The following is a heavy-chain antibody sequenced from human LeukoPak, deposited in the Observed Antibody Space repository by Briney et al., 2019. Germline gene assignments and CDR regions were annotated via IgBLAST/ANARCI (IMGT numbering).Heavy chain of an antibody. V-gene: IGHV3-23*01. Sequence: PGGSLRLSCAASGFTFSNAWMSWVRQAPGKGLEWVSGIGASGRDTWFPDSVKGRFTISRDNSKNTLFLQMNSLRVEDTAIYYCAKDAAGPEYWGQGTLVTVSS. D-gene: IGHD6-13*01. CDR2: IGASGRDT. CDR1: GFTFSNAW. J-gene: IGHJ4*02. CDR3: AKDAAGPEY.